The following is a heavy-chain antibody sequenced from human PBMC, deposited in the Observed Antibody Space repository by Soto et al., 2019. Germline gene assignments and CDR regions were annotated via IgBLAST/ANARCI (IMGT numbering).Heavy chain of an antibody. V-gene: IGHV5-10-1*01. Sequence: GESLKISCKGSGYSFTSYWISWVRQMPGKGLEWMGRIDPSDSCTNYSPSFQGHVTISADKSISTAYLQWSSLKASDTAMYYCARLSRPRLLQRGGLFDPWGQGTLVTVSS. CDR1: GYSFTSYW. J-gene: IGHJ5*02. CDR2: IDPSDSCT. D-gene: IGHD2-15*01. CDR3: ARLSRPRLLQRGGLFDP.